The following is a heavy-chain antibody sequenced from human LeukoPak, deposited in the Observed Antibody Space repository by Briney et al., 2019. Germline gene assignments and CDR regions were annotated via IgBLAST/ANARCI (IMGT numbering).Heavy chain of an antibody. D-gene: IGHD5-18*01. V-gene: IGHV3-64*01. CDR2: ISSNGGST. J-gene: IGHJ6*03. Sequence: GGSLRLSCAASGFTFSSYAMHWVRQAPGKGLEYVSAISSNGGSTYYANSVKGRFTISRDNSKNTLYLQMGSLRAEDMAVYYCARDVRGYSYGSCYYYYYYMDVWGKGTTVTVSS. CDR1: GFTFSSYA. CDR3: ARDVRGYSYGSCYYYYYYMDV.